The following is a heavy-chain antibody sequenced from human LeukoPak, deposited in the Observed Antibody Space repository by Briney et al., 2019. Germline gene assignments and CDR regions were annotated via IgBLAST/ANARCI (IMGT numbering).Heavy chain of an antibody. V-gene: IGHV3-74*01. CDR1: GFDFSTYS. Sequence: AGGSLRLSCAASGFDFSTYSIDWVRQAPGKGLVWVSRINTDERTTNYADSVKGRFTISRDNAKNTLYLQMHSLRAEDTAVYYCVRGPGGGADFDYWGQGTLVPVSS. J-gene: IGHJ4*02. CDR2: INTDERTT. CDR3: VRGPGGGADFDY. D-gene: IGHD3-16*01.